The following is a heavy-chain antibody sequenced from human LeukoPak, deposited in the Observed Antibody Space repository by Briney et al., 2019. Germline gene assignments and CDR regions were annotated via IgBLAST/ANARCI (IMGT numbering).Heavy chain of an antibody. CDR1: GGAISGGGYS. V-gene: IGHV4-31*03. CDR3: ARVAVVTATPFDY. J-gene: IGHJ4*02. Sequence: PSQTLSLTCTLSGGAISGGGYSWSWIRQHPGKGLEWLGYIYYSGSTYYNPSLKSRVTISVDTSKNQFSLKLSSVTAADTAVYYCARVAVVTATPFDYWGQGTLVTVSS. CDR2: IYYSGST. D-gene: IGHD2-21*02.